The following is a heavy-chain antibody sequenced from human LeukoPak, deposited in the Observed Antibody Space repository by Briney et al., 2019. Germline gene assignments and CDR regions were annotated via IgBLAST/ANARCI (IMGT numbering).Heavy chain of an antibody. Sequence: GASVKVSCKASGGTFSSYAISWVRQAPGRGLEWMGRIIPILGIANYAQKFQGRVTITADKSTSTAYMELSSLRSEDTAVYYCASVYSSGWYVVFDYWGQGTLVTVSS. CDR1: GGTFSSYA. CDR3: ASVYSSGWYVVFDY. CDR2: IIPILGIA. J-gene: IGHJ4*02. V-gene: IGHV1-69*04. D-gene: IGHD6-19*01.